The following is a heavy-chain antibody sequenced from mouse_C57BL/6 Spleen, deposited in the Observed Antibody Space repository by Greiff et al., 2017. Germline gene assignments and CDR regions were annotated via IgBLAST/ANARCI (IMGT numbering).Heavy chain of an antibody. D-gene: IGHD1-1*02. V-gene: IGHV5-4*01. CDR2: ISDGGSYT. J-gene: IGHJ2*01. CDR1: GFTFSSYA. Sequence: EVQRVESGGGLVKPGGSLKLSCAASGFTFSSYAMSWVRQTPEKRLEWVATISDGGSYTYYPDNVKGRFTISRDNAKNNLYLQMSHLKSEDTAMYYCARKYYGHYFDYWGQGTTLTVSS. CDR3: ARKYYGHYFDY.